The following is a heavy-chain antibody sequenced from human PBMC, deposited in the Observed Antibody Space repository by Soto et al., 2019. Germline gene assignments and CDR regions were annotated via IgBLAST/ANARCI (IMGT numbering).Heavy chain of an antibody. J-gene: IGHJ6*02. Sequence: GGSLRLSCAASGFTFSSYAMSWVRQAPGKGLEWVSAISGSGGSTYYADSVKGRFTISRDNSKNTLYLQLNSLRAEDTAVYYCARGAYCSGGSCHPDPTDNSYYYGMDVWGQGTTVTVSS. CDR3: ARGAYCSGGSCHPDPTDNSYYYGMDV. CDR1: GFTFSSYA. CDR2: ISGSGGST. D-gene: IGHD2-15*01. V-gene: IGHV3-23*01.